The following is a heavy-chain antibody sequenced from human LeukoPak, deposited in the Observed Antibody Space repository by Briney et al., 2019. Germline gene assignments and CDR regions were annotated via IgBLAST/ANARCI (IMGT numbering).Heavy chain of an antibody. V-gene: IGHV1-18*01. D-gene: IGHD3-10*01. J-gene: IGHJ4*02. Sequence: ASVKVSCKASGYTFTSYGISWVRQAPGQGLEWMGWISAYNGNTNYAQKLQGRVTMTTDTSTSTAYMELRSPRSDDTAVYYCARDLVELTMVRGVIKPPPIDYWGQGTLVTVSS. CDR2: ISAYNGNT. CDR3: ARDLVELTMVRGVIKPPPIDY. CDR1: GYTFTSYG.